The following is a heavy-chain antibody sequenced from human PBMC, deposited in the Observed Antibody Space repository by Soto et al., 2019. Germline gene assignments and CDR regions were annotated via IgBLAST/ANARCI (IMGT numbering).Heavy chain of an antibody. V-gene: IGHV4-59*01. J-gene: IGHJ4*02. CDR1: GGSISSYY. D-gene: IGHD6-6*01. Sequence: PSETLSLTCTVSGGSISSYYWSWIRQPPGKGLEWIGYIYYSGSTNYNPSLKSRVTISVDTSKNQFSLKLSSVTAADTAVYYCARDIAARRRYWGQGTLVTVSS. CDR2: IYYSGST. CDR3: ARDIAARRRY.